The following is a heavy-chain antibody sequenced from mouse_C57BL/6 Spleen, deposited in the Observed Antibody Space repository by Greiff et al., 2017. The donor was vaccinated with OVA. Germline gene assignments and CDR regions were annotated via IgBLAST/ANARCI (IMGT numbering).Heavy chain of an antibody. CDR2: INPSTGGT. D-gene: IGHD1-1*01. CDR1: GYSFTGYY. Sequence: VQLQQSGPELVKPGASVKISCKASGYSFTGYYMNWVKQSPEKSLEWIGEINPSTGGTTYNQKFKAKATLTVDKSSSTAYMQLKSLTSEDSAVYYCARRDSSPYYYAMDYWGQGTSVTVSS. CDR3: ARRDSSPYYYAMDY. V-gene: IGHV1-42*01. J-gene: IGHJ4*01.